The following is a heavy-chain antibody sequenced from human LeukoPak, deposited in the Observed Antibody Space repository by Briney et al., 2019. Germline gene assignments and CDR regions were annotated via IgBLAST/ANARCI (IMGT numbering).Heavy chain of an antibody. Sequence: ASVKVSCKVSGYTFTSYGISWVRQAPGQGLEWMGWISAYNGNTNYAQKLQGRVTMTTDTSTSTAYMELRSLRSDDTAVYYCAREEYWVSGSYYGGGYWGQGTLVTVSS. CDR1: GYTFTSYG. V-gene: IGHV1-18*01. CDR2: ISAYNGNT. J-gene: IGHJ4*02. CDR3: AREEYWVSGSYYGGGY. D-gene: IGHD1-26*01.